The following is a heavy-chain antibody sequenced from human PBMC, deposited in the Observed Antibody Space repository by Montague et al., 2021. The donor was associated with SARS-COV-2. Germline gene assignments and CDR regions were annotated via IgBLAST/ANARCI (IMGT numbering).Heavy chain of an antibody. CDR2: IYNSGST. V-gene: IGHV4-59*01. CDR1: GGSISRYS. D-gene: IGHD6-13*01. Sequence: SETLSLTCTVSGGSISRYSWTWIRQPPGKGLEWIGYIYNSGSTNYNPSLTSRVTISVDTSKNQFSLGLSSVAAADTAVYYCARVGRGSSWYEVAFDIWGQGTMVTVSS. CDR3: ARVGRGSSWYEVAFDI. J-gene: IGHJ3*02.